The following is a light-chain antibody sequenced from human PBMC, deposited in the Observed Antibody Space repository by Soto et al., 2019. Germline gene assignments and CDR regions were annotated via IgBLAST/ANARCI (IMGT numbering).Light chain of an antibody. CDR1: QSVTTN. Sequence: EVVMTQSPATLSVSPGERVTFSCRASQSVTTNLAWYQHKPGQSPRLLISGASTGASGIPPRFSGSGSGTEFTLTIDRLQSADFAVYFCQQYHNWPPITFGQGTRLEIK. V-gene: IGKV3-15*01. CDR2: GAS. CDR3: QQYHNWPPIT. J-gene: IGKJ5*01.